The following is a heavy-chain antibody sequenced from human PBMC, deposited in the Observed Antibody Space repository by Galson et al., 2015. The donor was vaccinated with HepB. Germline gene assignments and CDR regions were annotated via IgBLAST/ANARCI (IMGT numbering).Heavy chain of an antibody. CDR2: IDPSDSYT. CDR3: ATFDDSSGYSHY. Sequence: QSGAEAKQPGESLRISCKGSGYRITSYWINWVRQMPGKGLEWMGRIDPSDSYTNYSPSFQGHVTMTTDKSINTAYLQWSSLEASDTAMYYCATFDDSSGYSHYWGQGTLVTASS. CDR1: GYRITSYW. V-gene: IGHV5-10-1*01. J-gene: IGHJ4*02. D-gene: IGHD3-22*01.